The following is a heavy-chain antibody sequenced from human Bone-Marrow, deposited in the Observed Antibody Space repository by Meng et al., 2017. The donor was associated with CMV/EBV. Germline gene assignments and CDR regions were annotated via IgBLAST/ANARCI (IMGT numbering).Heavy chain of an antibody. CDR3: ARDSSKWLRFFYFDY. CDR1: GFTVSSYW. V-gene: IGHV3-74*01. CDR2: INSDGSST. J-gene: IGHJ4*02. Sequence: GESLKISCAASGFTVSSYWMHWVRQAPGKGLEWVSRINSDGSSTSYADSVKGRFTISRDNAKNTLYLQMDSLRAEDTAVYYCARDSSKWLRFFYFDYWGQGTLVTVSS. D-gene: IGHD5-12*01.